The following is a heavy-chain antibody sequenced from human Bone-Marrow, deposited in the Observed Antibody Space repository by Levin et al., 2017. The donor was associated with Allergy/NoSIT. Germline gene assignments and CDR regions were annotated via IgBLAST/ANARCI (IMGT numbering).Heavy chain of an antibody. Sequence: GESLKISCAASGFTFSSYAMSWVRQAPGKGLEWVSAISGSGGSTYYADSVKGRFTISRDNSKNTLYLQMNSLRAEDTAVYYCAKDLTRGRYSSSWENFDYWGQGTLVTVSS. CDR3: AKDLTRGRYSSSWENFDY. CDR1: GFTFSSYA. V-gene: IGHV3-23*01. J-gene: IGHJ4*02. CDR2: ISGSGGST. D-gene: IGHD6-13*01.